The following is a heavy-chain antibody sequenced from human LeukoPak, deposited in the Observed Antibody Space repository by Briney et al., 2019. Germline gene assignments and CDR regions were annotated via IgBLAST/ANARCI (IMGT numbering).Heavy chain of an antibody. CDR1: GFTVSSNY. V-gene: IGHV3-21*01. CDR2: ISSSSSYI. CDR3: ARDHYYDSSGGVDY. J-gene: IGHJ4*02. Sequence: PGGSLRLSCAASGFTVSSNYMSWVRQAPGKGLEWVSSISSSSSYIYYADSVKGRFTISRDNAKNSLYLQMNSLRAEDTAVYYCARDHYYDSSGGVDYWGQGTLVTVSS. D-gene: IGHD3-22*01.